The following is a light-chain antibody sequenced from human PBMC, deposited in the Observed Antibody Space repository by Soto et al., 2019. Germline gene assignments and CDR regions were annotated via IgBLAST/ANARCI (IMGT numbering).Light chain of an antibody. CDR3: QQRSDWPWT. Sequence: IVWTQSPAPLSLSPGERGTLSFRASESVTDYLAWYQQKPGQAPRLLVYDVSNRAAGIPTRFSGGGSGTDFTLTISNVEPEDFAVYYCQQRSDWPWTFGQGTKVDIK. V-gene: IGKV3-11*01. CDR1: ESVTDY. CDR2: DVS. J-gene: IGKJ1*01.